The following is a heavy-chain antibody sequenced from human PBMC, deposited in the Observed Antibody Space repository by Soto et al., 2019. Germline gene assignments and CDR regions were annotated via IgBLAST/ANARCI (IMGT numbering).Heavy chain of an antibody. CDR1: GFTFDDYA. J-gene: IGHJ5*02. V-gene: IGHV3-9*01. D-gene: IGHD6-13*01. Sequence: EVQLVESGGGLVQPGRSLRLSCAASGFTFDDYAMHWVRQAPGKGLEWVSGISWNSGSIDYADSVKGRFTISRDNAKNSLYLQMNSLRAEDTALYYCAKDPSRIAAAAPGWFDPWGQGTLVTVSS. CDR3: AKDPSRIAAAAPGWFDP. CDR2: ISWNSGSI.